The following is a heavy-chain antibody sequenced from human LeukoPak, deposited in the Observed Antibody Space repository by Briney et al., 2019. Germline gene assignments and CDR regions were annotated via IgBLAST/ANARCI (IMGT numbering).Heavy chain of an antibody. D-gene: IGHD3-22*01. CDR2: ISPTSAYI. V-gene: IGHV3-21*01. CDR1: GFTLSGHS. J-gene: IGHJ3*01. Sequence: GGSLRLSCAATGFTLSGHSMNWVRQAPGKGLDWVSSISPTSAYIYYQDSVKGRFTISRDDAKNSLYLEMDSLRAEDAAVYYCARTIYYYESTSYFSDAFDVWGQGTMGTVSS. CDR3: ARTIYYYESTSYFSDAFDV.